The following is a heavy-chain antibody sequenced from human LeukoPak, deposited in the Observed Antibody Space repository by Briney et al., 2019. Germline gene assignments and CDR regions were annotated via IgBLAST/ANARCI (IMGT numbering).Heavy chain of an antibody. CDR1: GVTFSSYG. CDR3: AKDLTGVNYCLDQ. V-gene: IGHV3-30*18. Sequence: GGSLRLSCAASGVTFSSYGMHWVRQAPGKGLEWVAVISNDGSNKHYADSVKGRFTISRDNSKDTLYLQMNSLRAEDTAVYYCAKDLTGVNYCLDQWGQGTLVTVSS. J-gene: IGHJ4*02. D-gene: IGHD1-7*01. CDR2: ISNDGSNK.